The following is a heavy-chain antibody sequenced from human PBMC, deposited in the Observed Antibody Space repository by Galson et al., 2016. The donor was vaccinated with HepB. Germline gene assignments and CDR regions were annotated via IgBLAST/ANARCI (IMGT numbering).Heavy chain of an antibody. CDR1: DGSINNNYW. J-gene: IGHJ4*02. D-gene: IGHD4-17*01. CDR3: ATTDPTVTRGHAFDN. Sequence: SETLSLTCGVSDGSINNNYWWNWVRQPPEKGLEWIGEIYQSGSTNYNPSLKSRVTMSVDKSKNHFSLNLASVTAADTGVYYCATTDPTVTRGHAFDNWGQGTLVTVSS. CDR2: IYQSGST. V-gene: IGHV4-4*02.